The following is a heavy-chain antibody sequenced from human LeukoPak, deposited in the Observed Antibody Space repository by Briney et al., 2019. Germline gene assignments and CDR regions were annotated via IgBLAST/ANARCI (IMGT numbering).Heavy chain of an antibody. CDR3: TTWVGAHFDF. D-gene: IGHD1-26*01. J-gene: IGHJ4*02. CDR2: IDGPTYRT. Sequence: PGESLRLSCAASGSTFSNYAMSWVRQAPGKGLEWVSTIDGPTYRTHYADSVMGRFTISRDNSKNTLYLQMNSLRVEDTAVYFSTTWVGAHFDFWGQGTLVTVSS. CDR1: GSTFSNYA. V-gene: IGHV3-23*01.